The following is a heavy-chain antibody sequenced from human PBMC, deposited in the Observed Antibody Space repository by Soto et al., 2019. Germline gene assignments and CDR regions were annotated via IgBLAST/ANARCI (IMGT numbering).Heavy chain of an antibody. CDR2: VTPRNGDT. CDR3: ARGGSYWARRHYFDS. CDR1: GYTFTSYD. Sequence: ASVEVSCKASGYTFTSYDMNWVRQAAGQGPEWMGSVTPRNGDTAFAQKYQGRVTVTSNTSMSTVYMELSNLRSDDTAVYYCARGGSYWARRHYFDSWGQGTMVTV. V-gene: IGHV1-8*02. D-gene: IGHD2-8*02. J-gene: IGHJ4*02.